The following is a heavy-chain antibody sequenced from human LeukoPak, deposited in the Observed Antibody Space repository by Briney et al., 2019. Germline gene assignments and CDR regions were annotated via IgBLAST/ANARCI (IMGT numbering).Heavy chain of an antibody. Sequence: GGSLRLSCAASGFTFDDYAMHWVRQAPGKGLEWVSGISWNSGSIGYADSVKGRFTISRDNAKNSLYLQMNSLRAEDTALYYCAKDNGLSIVGATSYYYGMDVWGQGTTVTVSS. CDR2: ISWNSGSI. J-gene: IGHJ6*02. CDR1: GFTFDDYA. CDR3: AKDNGLSIVGATSYYYGMDV. V-gene: IGHV3-9*01. D-gene: IGHD1-26*01.